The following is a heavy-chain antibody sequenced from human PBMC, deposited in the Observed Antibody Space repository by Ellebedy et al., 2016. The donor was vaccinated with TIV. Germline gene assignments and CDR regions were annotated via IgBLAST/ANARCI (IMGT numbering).Heavy chain of an antibody. J-gene: IGHJ4*02. CDR2: IYHSGST. V-gene: IGHV4-4*02. CDR3: AREPRVGLVPMPYDY. D-gene: IGHD6-19*01. Sequence: SETLSPTXAVSGGSISSSNWWSWVRQPPGKGLEWIGEIYHSGSTNYNPSLKSRVTISVDKSKNQFSLKLSSVTAADTAVYYCAREPRVGLVPMPYDYWGQGTLVTVSS. CDR1: GGSISSSNW.